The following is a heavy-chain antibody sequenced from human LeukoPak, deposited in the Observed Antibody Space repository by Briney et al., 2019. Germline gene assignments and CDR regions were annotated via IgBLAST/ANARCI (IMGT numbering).Heavy chain of an antibody. CDR1: GGSFSSVTNC. CDR3: ARRRLGGYFDY. V-gene: IGHV4-39*01. D-gene: IGHD3-10*01. CDR2: IYYSENT. J-gene: IGHJ4*02. Sequence: PSGPLSLTCPVSGGSFSSVTNCWAWIPQPPGKGREWIGNIYYSENTYYNASLKSRATPSADTSRKQFSLKLTSVTAADTAVYYCARRRLGGYFDYWGQGILVTVSS.